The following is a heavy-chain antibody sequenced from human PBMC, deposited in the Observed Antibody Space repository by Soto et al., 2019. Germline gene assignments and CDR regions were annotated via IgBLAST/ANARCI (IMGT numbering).Heavy chain of an antibody. CDR3: ARVRYNWKLGLRDAFDI. CDR1: GYTFTSYD. Sequence: ASVKVSCKASGYTFTSYDINWVRQATGQGLEWMGWMNPNSGNTGYAQKFQGRVTMTRNTSISTAYMELSSLRSEETAVYYCARVRYNWKLGLRDAFDIWGQGTMVTVSS. J-gene: IGHJ3*02. CDR2: MNPNSGNT. V-gene: IGHV1-8*01. D-gene: IGHD1-20*01.